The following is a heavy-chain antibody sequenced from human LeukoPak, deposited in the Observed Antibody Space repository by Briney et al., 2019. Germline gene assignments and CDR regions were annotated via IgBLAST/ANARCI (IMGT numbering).Heavy chain of an antibody. D-gene: IGHD3-16*02. CDR3: ARDVVMITFGGVIVPDAFDI. Sequence: SDTLSLTSTVAGRSSIIYYCSASRQPPRKRLRSIGGVYIIVSTNYNPSLKSRVTMSVDTSKNQFSLKLSSVTAADTAVYYCARDVVMITFGGVIVPDAFDIWGQGTMVTVSS. J-gene: IGHJ3*02. CDR1: GRSSIIYY. CDR2: VYIIVST. V-gene: IGHV4-4*07.